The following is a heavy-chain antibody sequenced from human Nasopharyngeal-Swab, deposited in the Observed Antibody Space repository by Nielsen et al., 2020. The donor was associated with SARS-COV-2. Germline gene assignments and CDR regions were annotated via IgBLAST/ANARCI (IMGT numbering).Heavy chain of an antibody. CDR1: GGSFSPFY. D-gene: IGHD6-13*01. V-gene: IGHV4-59*01. J-gene: IGHJ2*01. Sequence: SETLSLTCTVSGGSFSPFYWSWIRQTPGKGLEWLGYISYTGTTNYNPSLESRLAISIDTSRSQFSLTLTSVTAADTAVYYCARDPAAGTTYWYFDLWGRGTLVTVSS. CDR2: ISYTGTT. CDR3: ARDPAAGTTYWYFDL.